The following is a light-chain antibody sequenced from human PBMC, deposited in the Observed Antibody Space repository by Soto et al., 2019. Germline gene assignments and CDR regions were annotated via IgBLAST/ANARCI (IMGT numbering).Light chain of an antibody. CDR2: GAT. V-gene: IGKV3-15*01. Sequence: VVSQSPATVSLSTGERATLSFRASQSVSSNLAWYQQKPGQAPRILSYGATARATGIPSRFSGSGSGTEFTLTIFFLQDEDIAVYSTEQYYLLSRFAHVTK. CDR1: QSVSSN. J-gene: IGKJ1*01. CDR3: EQYYLLSR.